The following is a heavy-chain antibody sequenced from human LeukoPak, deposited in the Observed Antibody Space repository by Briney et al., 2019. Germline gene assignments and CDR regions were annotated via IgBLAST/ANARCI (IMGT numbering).Heavy chain of an antibody. Sequence: PGGSLRLSCAASGFTFSSYWLSSVRQAPGKGLEWVANIKEDGSEKYYVDSVKGRFTISRDNAKNSLYLQMNSLRVEDTAVYYCARWKLSPRPSHLDYWGQGTLVTVSS. V-gene: IGHV3-7*05. CDR3: ARWKLSPRPSHLDY. D-gene: IGHD6-6*01. CDR2: IKEDGSEK. CDR1: GFTFSSYW. J-gene: IGHJ4*02.